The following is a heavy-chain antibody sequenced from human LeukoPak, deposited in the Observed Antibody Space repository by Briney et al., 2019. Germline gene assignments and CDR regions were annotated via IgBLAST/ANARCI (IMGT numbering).Heavy chain of an antibody. Sequence: SETLSLTCTVSGGSISSSSYYWGWIRQPPGKGLEWIGSIYYSGSTYYNPSLKSRVTISVGTSKNQFSLKLSSVTAADTAVYYCARRPAVPAMVTSWGQGTLVTVSS. D-gene: IGHD5-18*01. J-gene: IGHJ5*02. CDR2: IYYSGST. CDR1: GGSISSSSYY. V-gene: IGHV4-39*01. CDR3: ARRPAVPAMVTS.